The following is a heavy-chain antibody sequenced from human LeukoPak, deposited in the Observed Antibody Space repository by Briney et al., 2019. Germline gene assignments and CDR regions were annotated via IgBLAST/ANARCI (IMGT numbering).Heavy chain of an antibody. CDR1: GYTFTTYD. Sequence: ASVKVSCKASGYTFTTYDITWVRQATEQGLEWMGWMNPHSGNTAYAQKYQGRVTMTRNTSISTAYMEPSSLRSEDTAVYYCARVENDGYYMDVWGKGTTITVSS. V-gene: IGHV1-8*01. CDR2: MNPHSGNT. CDR3: ARVENDGYYMDV. J-gene: IGHJ6*03. D-gene: IGHD1-1*01.